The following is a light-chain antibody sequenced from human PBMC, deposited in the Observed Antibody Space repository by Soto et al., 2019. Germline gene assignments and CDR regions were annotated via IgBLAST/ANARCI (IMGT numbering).Light chain of an antibody. CDR2: AAS. CDR1: QSISTY. Sequence: DIQMTQSPSSLSASLGDRVTITCRASQSISTYLHWYQQKPGKAPRLLIYAASSLQSGVPSRFSGSGSGADFTLTISSLQPEDFATYYCQQTHSIPRTVGGATKVQIK. J-gene: IGKJ4*01. V-gene: IGKV1-39*01. CDR3: QQTHSIPRT.